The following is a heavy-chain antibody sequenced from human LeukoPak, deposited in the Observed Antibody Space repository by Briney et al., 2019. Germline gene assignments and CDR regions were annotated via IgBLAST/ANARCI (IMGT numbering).Heavy chain of an antibody. D-gene: IGHD2-8*01. CDR3: ARHLRSMDY. CDR1: GASIGSSSYY. V-gene: IGHV4-39*01. Sequence: PSETLSLTCTVSGASIGSSSYYWGWIRQPPGKGLEWIGRIHDSRSTYYTPSLKSRVSISFDTSKNQLSLKLTSVTAADMAVYYCARHLRSMDYWGQGTLVTVSS. J-gene: IGHJ4*02. CDR2: IHDSRST.